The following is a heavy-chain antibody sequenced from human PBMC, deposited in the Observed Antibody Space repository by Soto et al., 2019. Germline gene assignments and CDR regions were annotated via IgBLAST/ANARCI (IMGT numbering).Heavy chain of an antibody. D-gene: IGHD1-26*01. CDR2: ISAYNGNT. CDR3: ARDPPVVGATSWFDP. V-gene: IGHV1-18*03. CDR1: GYTFTSYG. Sequence: ASVKVSCKASGYTFTSYGISWVRQAPGQGLEWMGWISAYNGNTNYAQKLQGRVTMTTDTSTSTAYMELRSLRSDDMAVYYCARDPPVVGATSWFDPWGQGTLVTVAS. J-gene: IGHJ5*02.